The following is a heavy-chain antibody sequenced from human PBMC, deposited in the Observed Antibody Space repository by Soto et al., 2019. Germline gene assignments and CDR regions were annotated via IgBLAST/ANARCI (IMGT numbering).Heavy chain of an antibody. CDR1: GYTFTSYG. V-gene: IGHV1-18*01. D-gene: IGHD3-10*01. Sequence: ASVKVSCKASGYTFTSYGISWVRQAPGQGLEWMGWISAYNGNTNYAQKLQGRVTMTTDTSTSTAYTELRSLRSDDTAVYYCARDVGESMVRGVIIMALDAFDICGQGTMVTVSS. J-gene: IGHJ3*02. CDR3: ARDVGESMVRGVIIMALDAFDI. CDR2: ISAYNGNT.